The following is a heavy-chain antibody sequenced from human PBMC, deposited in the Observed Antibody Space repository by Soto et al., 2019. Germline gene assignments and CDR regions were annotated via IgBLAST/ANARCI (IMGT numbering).Heavy chain of an antibody. CDR3: ARMPSFWSGYYSPPTWFDP. V-gene: IGHV3-48*01. J-gene: IGHJ5*02. CDR2: ISSSSSTI. CDR1: GFTFSSYS. D-gene: IGHD3-3*01. Sequence: GESLKISCAASGFTFSSYSMNWVRQAPGKGLEWVSYISSSSSTIYYADSVKGRFTISRDNAKNSLYLQMNSLRAEDTAVYYCARMPSFWSGYYSPPTWFDPWGQGTLVTVSS.